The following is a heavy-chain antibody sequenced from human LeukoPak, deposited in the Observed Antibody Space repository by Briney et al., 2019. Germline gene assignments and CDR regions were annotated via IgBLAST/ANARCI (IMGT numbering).Heavy chain of an antibody. J-gene: IGHJ4*02. CDR2: IYYSGST. D-gene: IGHD6-13*01. CDR3: ARLGQDGIAAAGVDY. V-gene: IGHV4-39*01. CDR1: GGSISSSSYY. Sequence: SETLSLTCTVSGGSISSSSYYWGWIRQPPGKGLEWIGSIYYSGSTYYNPSLKSRVTISVGTSKNQFSLKLSSVTAADTAVYYCARLGQDGIAAAGVDYWGQGTLVTVSS.